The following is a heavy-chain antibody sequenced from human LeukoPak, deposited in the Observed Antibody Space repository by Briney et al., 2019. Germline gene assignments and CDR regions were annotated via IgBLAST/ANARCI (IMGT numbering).Heavy chain of an antibody. CDR1: XXXIXSYX. CDR2: IYYSGST. CDR3: ASTTFYDYVWGSYRYSLDY. V-gene: IGHV4-59*01. D-gene: IGHD3-16*02. J-gene: IGHJ4*02. Sequence: SETLSLXXTXXXXXIXSYXWSWIRQPPGKGLEWIGYIYYSGSTNYNPSLKSRVTISVDTSKNQFSLKLSSVTAADTAVYYCASTTFYDYVWGSYRYSLDYWGQGTLVTVSS.